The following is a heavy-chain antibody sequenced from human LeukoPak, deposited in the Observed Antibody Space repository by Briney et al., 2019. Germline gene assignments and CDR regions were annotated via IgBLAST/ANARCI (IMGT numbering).Heavy chain of an antibody. D-gene: IGHD2-8*01. CDR3: ASAKEIVRLFYATRAFDI. CDR2: IYYSGST. V-gene: IGHV4-39*07. J-gene: IGHJ3*02. CDR1: GGSISSSSYY. Sequence: PSETLSLTCTVSGGSISSSSYYWAWIRQPPGKGLEWIGSIYYSGSTDYNPSLKSRATISVDKSKNQFSLKLNSVTAADTAVYYCASAKEIVRLFYATRAFDIWGQGTMVTVSS.